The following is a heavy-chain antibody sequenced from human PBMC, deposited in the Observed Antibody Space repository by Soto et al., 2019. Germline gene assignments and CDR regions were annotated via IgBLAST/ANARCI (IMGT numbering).Heavy chain of an antibody. J-gene: IGHJ2*01. CDR1: GFTFSSYG. V-gene: IGHV3-30*18. CDR2: ISYDGSNK. CDR3: ENGRLRDETKDYWYFDL. D-gene: IGHD2-15*01. Sequence: QVQLVESGGGVVQPGRSLRLSCAASGFTFSSYGMHWVRQAPGKGLEWVAVISYDGSNKYYADSVKGRFTISRDNSKNTLYLHMNSLRAEDTAVYYCENGRLRDETKDYWYFDLWGRGTLVTVSS.